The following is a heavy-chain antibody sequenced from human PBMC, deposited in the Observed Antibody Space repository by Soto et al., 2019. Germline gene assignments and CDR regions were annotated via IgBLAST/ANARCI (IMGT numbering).Heavy chain of an antibody. D-gene: IGHD6-13*01. V-gene: IGHV1-24*01. CDR1: GYTLTELS. CDR2: FDPEDGET. J-gene: IGHJ6*02. Sequence: GASVKVSCKVSGYTLTELSMHWVRQAPGKGLEWMGGFDPEDGETIYAQKFQGRVTMTEDTSTDTAYMELSSLRSEDTAVYYCATATHPRAIAAAGRYYYYYGMDVWGQGTTVTVSS. CDR3: ATATHPRAIAAAGRYYYYYGMDV.